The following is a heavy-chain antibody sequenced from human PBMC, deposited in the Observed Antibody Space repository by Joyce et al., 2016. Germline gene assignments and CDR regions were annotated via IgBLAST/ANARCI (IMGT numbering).Heavy chain of an antibody. CDR1: GGAFTYGV. CDR3: ARGGSGTTWRNDALDV. CDR2: ITREKTI. D-gene: IGHD1-7*01. Sequence: QVQLQQWGAGLVKPSETLSSTCAVEGGAFTYGVGSWIRQPPGKRPEGVGEITREKTINYNPSLEGRVTISVDTANNHFSLRLDSVTAADTAVYYCARGGSGTTWRNDALDVWGQGTLVIVSS. J-gene: IGHJ3*01. V-gene: IGHV4-34*02.